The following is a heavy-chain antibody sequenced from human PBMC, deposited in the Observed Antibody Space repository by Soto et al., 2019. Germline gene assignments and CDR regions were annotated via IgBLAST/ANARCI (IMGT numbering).Heavy chain of an antibody. CDR3: ALCTTTSCYGKFDY. CDR1: GFTFSHSA. Sequence: SVKVSCKASGFTFSHSAIQWMRQARGERLEWIGRIVVGSGNTNYAQKIQERVTIIRDMSTSTSYMELSSLTSEDTAVYYCALCTTTSCYGKFDYWGQGTLVTVSS. CDR2: IVVGSGNT. J-gene: IGHJ4*02. V-gene: IGHV1-58*02. D-gene: IGHD2-2*01.